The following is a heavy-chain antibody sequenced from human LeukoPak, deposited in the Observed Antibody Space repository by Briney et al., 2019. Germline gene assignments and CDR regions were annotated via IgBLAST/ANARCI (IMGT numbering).Heavy chain of an antibody. CDR1: GFTFSSYS. CDR2: ISGSGGST. D-gene: IGHD3-10*01. J-gene: IGHJ4*02. V-gene: IGHV3-23*01. CDR3: AKDLTRGVFDY. Sequence: GGSLRLSCAASGFTFSSYSLNWVRQAPGKGLEWVSAISGSGGSTYYADSVKGRFTISRDNSKNTLYLQMNSLRAEDTAVYYCAKDLTRGVFDYWGQGTLVTVSS.